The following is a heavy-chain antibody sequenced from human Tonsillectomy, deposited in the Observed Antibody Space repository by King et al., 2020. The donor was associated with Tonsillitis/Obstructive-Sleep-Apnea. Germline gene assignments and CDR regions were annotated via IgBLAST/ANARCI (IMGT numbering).Heavy chain of an antibody. V-gene: IGHV3-21*01. CDR1: GFTFCSYT. J-gene: IGHJ4*02. Sequence: VQLVESGGGLVKPGGSLRLSCAASGFTFCSYTMNWVRQAPGKGLEWVSSISSGSSYIYYAGSVKGRFTISRDNAKNSLYLQMNSLTAEDTAVYSCVRDLNGCGADFCAFDYWGQGTLVTVSS. CDR2: ISSGSSYI. CDR3: VRDLNGCGADFCAFDY. D-gene: IGHD2-21*01.